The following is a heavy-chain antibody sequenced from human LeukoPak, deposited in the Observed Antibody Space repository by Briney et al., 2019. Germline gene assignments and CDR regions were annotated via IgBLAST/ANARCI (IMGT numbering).Heavy chain of an antibody. CDR2: IIPIFGTA. Sequence: GASVKVSCKASGGTFSSYAISWVQQAPGQGLEWMGGIIPIFGTANYARKFQDRVTITADEYTNTAYMELSSLRSEDTAVYYCATQSSSHAIDYWGQGTLVTVSS. CDR3: ATQSSSHAIDY. D-gene: IGHD2-2*01. J-gene: IGHJ4*02. CDR1: GGTFSSYA. V-gene: IGHV1-69*13.